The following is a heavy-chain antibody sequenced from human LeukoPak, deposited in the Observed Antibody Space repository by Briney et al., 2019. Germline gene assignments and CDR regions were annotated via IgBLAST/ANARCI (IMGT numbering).Heavy chain of an antibody. CDR1: GFTFSRYG. J-gene: IGHJ4*02. V-gene: IGHV3-30*18. CDR2: IANDGKDK. CDR3: AKDQQVGAAAYYFDS. D-gene: IGHD6-25*01. Sequence: PGGSLRLSCAASGFTFSRYGLHWVRQASGKGLEWVAVIANDGKDKKYADSVKGRFTISRDNSKSTLYLQMNSLRAEDTAVYYCAKDQQVGAAAYYFDSWGQGTLVTVSS.